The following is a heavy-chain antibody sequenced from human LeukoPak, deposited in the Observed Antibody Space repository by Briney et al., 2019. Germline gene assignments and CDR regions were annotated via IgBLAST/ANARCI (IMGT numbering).Heavy chain of an antibody. CDR3: ARRPRDSSTYYYYGMDV. J-gene: IGHJ6*02. D-gene: IGHD3-22*01. CDR2: INYSGST. Sequence: SETLSLTCTVSGGSISSYYWSWIRQPPGKGLEWIGYINYSGSTNYNPSLKSRVTISVDTSKNQFSLKLSSVTAADTAVYYCARRPRDSSTYYYYGMDVWGQGTTVTVSS. CDR1: GGSISSYY. V-gene: IGHV4-59*08.